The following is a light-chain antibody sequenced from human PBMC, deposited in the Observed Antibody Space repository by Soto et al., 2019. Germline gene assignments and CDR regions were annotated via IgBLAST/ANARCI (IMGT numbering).Light chain of an antibody. J-gene: IGKJ4*01. V-gene: IGKV3-11*01. Sequence: EIVLTQSPATLSLSPGERATLSCRARQSVSSYLAWYQQKPGQAPRLLIYSASLRATGIPDRFSGSGSGTDFTLTISSLQPEDFATYYCQQVNVYPSTFGGGTKVDIK. CDR2: SAS. CDR1: QSVSSY. CDR3: QQVNVYPST.